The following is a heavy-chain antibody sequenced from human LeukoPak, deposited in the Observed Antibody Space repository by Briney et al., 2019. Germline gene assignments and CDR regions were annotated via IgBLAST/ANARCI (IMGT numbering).Heavy chain of an antibody. V-gene: IGHV3-13*04. D-gene: IGHD3-10*01. CDR3: ARRNSGAFDI. J-gene: IGHJ3*02. Sequence: PGGSLRLSCAASGFTFSSSDFHWARQATGKGLEWVSAIGKAGDTYYPASVKGRLTISRENAKNSLYLQMNSLRVGDTAVYYCARRNSGAFDIWGQGTMVTVSS. CDR1: GFTFSSSD. CDR2: IGKAGDT.